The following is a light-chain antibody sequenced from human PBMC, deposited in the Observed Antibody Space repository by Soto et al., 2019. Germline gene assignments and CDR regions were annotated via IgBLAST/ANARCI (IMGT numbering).Light chain of an antibody. J-gene: IGLJ1*01. CDR2: EVS. V-gene: IGLV2-14*01. CDR3: SSSTSITTLDV. Sequence: QSVLTQPASVSGSPGQSITISCTGTSSDVGGYNYVSWYQQHPGKAPKLIIFEVSNRPSGVSNRFSGSESGNTASLSISGLQAEDEADYYCSSSTSITTLDVFGTGTKVTVL. CDR1: SSDVGGYNY.